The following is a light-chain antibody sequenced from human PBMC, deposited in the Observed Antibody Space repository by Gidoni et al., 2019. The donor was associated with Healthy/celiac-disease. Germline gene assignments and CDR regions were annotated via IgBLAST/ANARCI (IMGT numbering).Light chain of an antibody. CDR2: GAS. Sequence: EIVMTQSPATPSVSPGERATLSCRASQSVSSYLAWYQQKPGQAPRLLIYGASTRATGIPARFSGSGSGTEFTLTISSLQSEDFAVYYCQQYNNWPPEFTFGQGTKLEIK. CDR1: QSVSSY. J-gene: IGKJ2*01. CDR3: QQYNNWPPEFT. V-gene: IGKV3-15*01.